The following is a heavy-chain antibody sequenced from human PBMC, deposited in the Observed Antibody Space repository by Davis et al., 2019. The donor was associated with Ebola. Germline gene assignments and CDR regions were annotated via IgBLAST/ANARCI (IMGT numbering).Heavy chain of an antibody. V-gene: IGHV5-10-1*01. D-gene: IGHD2-8*02. CDR3: ESLRRTITGMDDGFDI. Sequence: GSLRLSCQGFGFTLTNHRISWVRQMPGKGLEWMGRIDRSDSYITYSPSFQGHVRFSSDKSMKTAFLQWSSLKASDSGMYYCESLRRTITGMDDGFDIWGQGTMVTVSS. CDR1: GFTLTNHR. CDR2: IDRSDSYI. J-gene: IGHJ3*02.